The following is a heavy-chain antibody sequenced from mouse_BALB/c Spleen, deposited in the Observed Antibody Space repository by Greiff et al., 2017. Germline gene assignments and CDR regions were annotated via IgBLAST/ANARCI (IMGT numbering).Heavy chain of an antibody. D-gene: IGHD1-1*01. CDR2: IRSGSSTI. J-gene: IGHJ3*01. CDR1: GFTFSSFG. Sequence: EVMLVESGGGLVQPGGSRSLSCAASGFTFSSFGMHWVRQAPEKGLEWVAYIRSGSSTIYYADTVKGRFTISRDNPKNTLFLQMTSLRSEDTAMYYCARDGDYCGSSYGIAYWGQGTLVTVSA. V-gene: IGHV5-17*02. CDR3: ARDGDYCGSSYGIAY.